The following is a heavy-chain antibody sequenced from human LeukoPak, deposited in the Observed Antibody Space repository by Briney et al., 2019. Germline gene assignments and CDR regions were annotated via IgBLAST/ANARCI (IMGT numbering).Heavy chain of an antibody. V-gene: IGHV4-4*07. J-gene: IGHJ5*02. Sequence: SETLSLTCTVPGDSISSYYWSWIWQPARKGLEWIGRVYVTGSTNLNPALQSRVTMSVDTSKNQFSLKLTSVTAADTAVYYCARDRQWLVDHWGQGTLVTVSS. D-gene: IGHD6-19*01. CDR1: GDSISSYY. CDR3: ARDRQWLVDH. CDR2: VYVTGST.